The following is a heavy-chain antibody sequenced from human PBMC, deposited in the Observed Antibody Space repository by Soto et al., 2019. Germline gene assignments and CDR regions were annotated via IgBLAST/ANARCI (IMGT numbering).Heavy chain of an antibody. CDR2: IWYDGSNK. J-gene: IGHJ3*02. V-gene: IGHV3-33*01. D-gene: IGHD6-19*01. CDR3: ARGVGLGYSSGPDAFDI. Sequence: GGSLRLSCAAPGFTFSSYGMHWVRQAPGKGLEWVAVIWYDGSNKYYADSVKGRFTISRDNSKNTLYLQMNSLRAEDTAVYYCARGVGLGYSSGPDAFDIWGQGTMVTVSS. CDR1: GFTFSSYG.